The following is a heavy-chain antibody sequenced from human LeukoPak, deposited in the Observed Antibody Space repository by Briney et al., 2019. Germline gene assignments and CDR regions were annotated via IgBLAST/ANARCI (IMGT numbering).Heavy chain of an antibody. Sequence: QPGGSLRLSCATSGFTFSSYTMNWVRQAPGKGLEWISSILSDSGTTIHYADSVKGRFTISRDNAKNSLSLQMNSLRVEDTAVYYCVRGTSHPVWGQGTTVTVSS. CDR3: VRGTSHPV. D-gene: IGHD1-14*01. J-gene: IGHJ6*02. CDR1: GFTFSSYT. CDR2: ILSDSGTTI. V-gene: IGHV3-48*04.